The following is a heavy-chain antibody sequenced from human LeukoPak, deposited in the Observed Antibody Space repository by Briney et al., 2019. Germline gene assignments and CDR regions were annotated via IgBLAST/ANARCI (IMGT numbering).Heavy chain of an antibody. CDR1: GFTFSSYS. J-gene: IGHJ5*02. D-gene: IGHD1-20*01. CDR3: ARAPGHNWNIYSWFDP. V-gene: IGHV3-21*01. Sequence: PGGSLRLSCAASGFTFSSYSMNWVRQAPGKGLEWVSSISSSSSYIYYADSVKGRFTISRDNAKNSLYLQMNSLRAEDTAVYYCARAPGHNWNIYSWFDPWGQGTLVTVSS. CDR2: ISSSSSYI.